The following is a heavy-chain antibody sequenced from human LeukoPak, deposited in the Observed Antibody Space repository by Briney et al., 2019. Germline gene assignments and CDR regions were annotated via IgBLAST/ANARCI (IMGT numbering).Heavy chain of an antibody. D-gene: IGHD1-26*01. Sequence: SETLSLTCTVSGGSISSYYWSWIRQPPGEGLEWIGYFYYSGSTNFNPSLKSRVTISVDTSKDRFSLKLSSVTAADTAVYYCARGDKSGNYGYYFDYWGQGTLVTVSS. CDR1: GGSISSYY. CDR3: ARGDKSGNYGYYFDY. J-gene: IGHJ4*02. V-gene: IGHV4-59*01. CDR2: FYYSGST.